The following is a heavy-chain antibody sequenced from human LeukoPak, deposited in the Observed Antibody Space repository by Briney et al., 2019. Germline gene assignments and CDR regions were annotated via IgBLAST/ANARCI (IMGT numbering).Heavy chain of an antibody. D-gene: IGHD6-13*01. CDR3: ARQGRGSRWADYYYGMDV. J-gene: IGHJ6*02. V-gene: IGHV4-59*08. CDR1: GGSISSYY. Sequence: PSETLSLTCTVSGGSISSYYWSWIRQPPGKGLEWIGYIYYSGSTNYNPSLKSRVTISVDTSKNQFSLKLSSVTAADTAVYYCARQGRGSRWADYYYGMDVWGQGTTVTVSS. CDR2: IYYSGST.